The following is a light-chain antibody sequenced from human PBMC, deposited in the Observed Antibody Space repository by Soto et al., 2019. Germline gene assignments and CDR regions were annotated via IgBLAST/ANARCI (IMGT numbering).Light chain of an antibody. Sequence: EIVLTQSPATLSLSPGERATLSCRASQSVSSYLAWYQQKPGQAPRLLIYDASNRATGIPARFSGSGSGTDFTLPISSLEPEDFAVYYCQQRSNRPQAFGGGTKVEIK. J-gene: IGKJ4*01. CDR1: QSVSSY. CDR3: QQRSNRPQA. CDR2: DAS. V-gene: IGKV3-11*01.